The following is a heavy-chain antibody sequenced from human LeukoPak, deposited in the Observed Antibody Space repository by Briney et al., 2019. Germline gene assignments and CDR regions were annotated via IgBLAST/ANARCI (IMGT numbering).Heavy chain of an antibody. J-gene: IGHJ4*02. CDR3: AKGIGGSGSYYALDY. D-gene: IGHD3-10*01. CDR1: GFTFSSYA. V-gene: IGHV3-23*01. Sequence: GGSLRLSCAASGFTFSSYAMSWVRQAPGKGLQWVSTISGGGGSTYYADSVKGRSTVSRDNSKNTLYLQMNSLRAEDTAIFYCAKGIGGSGSYYALDYWGQGTLVPVSS. CDR2: ISGGGGST.